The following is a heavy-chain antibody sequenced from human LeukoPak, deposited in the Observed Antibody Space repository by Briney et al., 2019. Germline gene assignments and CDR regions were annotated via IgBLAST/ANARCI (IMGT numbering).Heavy chain of an antibody. D-gene: IGHD3-22*01. CDR2: ISSSGSTI. Sequence: GGSLRLSCAASGFTFSDYYMSWIRQAPGKGLEWVSYISSSGSTIYYADSVKGRFTISRDNAKNSLCLQMNSLRAEDTAVYYCARDFYVGGYAGGGSPCVDYWGQGTLVTVSS. J-gene: IGHJ4*02. V-gene: IGHV3-11*04. CDR3: ARDFYVGGYAGGGSPCVDY. CDR1: GFTFSDYY.